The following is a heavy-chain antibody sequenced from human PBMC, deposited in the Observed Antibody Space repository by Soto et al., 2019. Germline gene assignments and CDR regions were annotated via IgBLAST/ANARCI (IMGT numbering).Heavy chain of an antibody. CDR2: IYACDPDT. D-gene: IGHD6-19*01. V-gene: IGHV5-51*01. CDR1: GYNFANYW. CDR3: ARQHPLDSSAWYD. Sequence: VESLNISFNVAGYNFANYWIGWVRQMPWKGLEWMWTIYACDPDTRYIPSFQGQVTFSVDRSTNTAYLHWTSLKASDTAMYWCARQHPLDSSAWYDWGQGTLVTVSS. J-gene: IGHJ4*02.